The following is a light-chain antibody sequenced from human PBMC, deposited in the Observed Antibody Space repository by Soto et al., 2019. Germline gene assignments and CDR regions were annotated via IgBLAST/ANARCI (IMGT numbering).Light chain of an antibody. V-gene: IGLV3-21*04. CDR3: QVWDSSSDLRV. CDR1: NIGSKS. J-gene: IGLJ1*01. Sequence: SYELTQPPSASVAPGETARIACGGDNIGSKSVQWYQQKPGQAPVLVISYDSDRPSGIPERFSGSNSGNTATLTISRVEAGDEADYYCQVWDSSSDLRVFGTGTKLTVL. CDR2: YDS.